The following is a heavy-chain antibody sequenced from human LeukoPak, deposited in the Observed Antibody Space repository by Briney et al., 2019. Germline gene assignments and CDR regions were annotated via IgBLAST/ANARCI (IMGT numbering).Heavy chain of an antibody. CDR1: GGSFSGYY. CDR2: INHSGST. J-gene: IGHJ4*02. V-gene: IGHV4-34*01. CDR3: ARGYGTAMVTAYYFDY. D-gene: IGHD5-18*01. Sequence: SETLSRTCAVYGGSFSGYYWSWIRQPPGKGLEWIGEINHSGSTNYNPSLKSRVTISVDTSKNQFSLKLSSVTAADTAVYYCARGYGTAMVTAYYFDYWGQGTLVTVSS.